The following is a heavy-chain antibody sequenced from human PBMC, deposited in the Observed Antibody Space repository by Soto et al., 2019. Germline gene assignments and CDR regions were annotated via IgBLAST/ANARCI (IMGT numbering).Heavy chain of an antibody. CDR1: GGTFADFI. V-gene: IGHV1-69*01. J-gene: IGHJ6*02. CDR2: IVPMFGTA. Sequence: QVQLVQSGAEVKEPGSSVKVSCKASGGTFADFIMNWVRQTPGQGLEWMGGIVPMFGTATYAEKFKGRVTISATGSTSTAYMELTSLRSEDTAVYYCARNGTYSSSRSKYSGMDVWGQGTTVTVS. D-gene: IGHD6-6*01. CDR3: ARNGTYSSSRSKYSGMDV.